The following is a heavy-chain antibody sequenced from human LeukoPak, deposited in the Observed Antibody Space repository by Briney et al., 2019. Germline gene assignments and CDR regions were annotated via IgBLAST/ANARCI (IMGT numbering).Heavy chain of an antibody. CDR2: LKEDGSEK. Sequence: GGSLRLSCAASGFTFSTYWMSWVRQAPGKGLEWVANLKEDGSEKYYVDSVKGRFTISRDNAKNSLFLQMNSLRAEDTAVYYCVRKPVDYWGQGTLDTVSS. J-gene: IGHJ4*02. V-gene: IGHV3-7*03. CDR3: VRKPVDY. CDR1: GFTFSTYW.